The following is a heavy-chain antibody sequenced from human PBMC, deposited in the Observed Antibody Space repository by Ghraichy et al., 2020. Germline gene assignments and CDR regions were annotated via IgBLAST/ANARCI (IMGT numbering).Heavy chain of an antibody. CDR1: GFIFSSYA. D-gene: IGHD3-10*01. V-gene: IGHV3-23*01. CDR2: ISGSGGNT. Sequence: GGSLRLSCAASGFIFSSYAMSWVRQAGKGLEWVSGISGSGGNTYYADSVKGRFTISRDNSKNTLYLQMNSLRAEDTAIYFCAKAPYYYDSGSHYKSYFDFWGQGTLVTVSS. J-gene: IGHJ4*02. CDR3: AKAPYYYDSGSHYKSYFDF.